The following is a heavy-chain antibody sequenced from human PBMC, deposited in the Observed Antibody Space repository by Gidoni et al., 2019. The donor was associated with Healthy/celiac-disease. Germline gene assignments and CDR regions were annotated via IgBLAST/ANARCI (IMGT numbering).Heavy chain of an antibody. CDR2: IWYDGSNK. V-gene: IGHV3-33*01. Sequence: QVQLVESGGGVVQPGRSLRLSCAASGFTFSSYGMHWVRQAPGKGLEWVAVIWYDGSNKYYADSVKGRFTISRDNSKNTLYLQMNSLRAEDTAVYYCARGLVEGLDAFDIWGQGTMVTVSS. J-gene: IGHJ3*02. CDR3: ARGLVEGLDAFDI. CDR1: GFTFSSYG. D-gene: IGHD3-9*01.